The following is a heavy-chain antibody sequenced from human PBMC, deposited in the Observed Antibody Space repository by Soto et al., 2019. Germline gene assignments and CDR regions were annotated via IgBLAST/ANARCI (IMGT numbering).Heavy chain of an antibody. CDR2: IIPIFGTA. Sequence: ASVKVSCKASGGTFSSYAISWVRQAPGQGLEWMGGIIPIFGTANYAQKFQGRVTITADKSTSTAYMELSSLRSEDTAVYYCARGRSGSDYYYYGMDVWGQGTTVTVSS. CDR3: ARGRSGSDYYYYGMDV. V-gene: IGHV1-69*06. CDR1: GGTFSSYA. J-gene: IGHJ6*02. D-gene: IGHD3-3*01.